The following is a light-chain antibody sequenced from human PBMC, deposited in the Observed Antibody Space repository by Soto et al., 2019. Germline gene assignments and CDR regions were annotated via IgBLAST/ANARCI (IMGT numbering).Light chain of an antibody. CDR2: AAS. CDR1: QAISSY. CDR3: QRLNIYPIFT. Sequence: DIQLTQSPSFLSASVGDRVTITCRASQAISSYLAWYQQKPGKAPKLLIYAASTLQSGVPSRFSGSGSGTEFTLTISSLQPEDFATYYCQRLNIYPIFTFGPGTKVDIK. V-gene: IGKV1-9*01. J-gene: IGKJ3*01.